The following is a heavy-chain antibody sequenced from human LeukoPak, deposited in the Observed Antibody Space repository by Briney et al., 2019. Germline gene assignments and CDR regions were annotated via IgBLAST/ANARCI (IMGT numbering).Heavy chain of an antibody. CDR2: ISYDGSNK. CDR1: GFTFSSYG. D-gene: IGHD2-2*01. J-gene: IGHJ6*02. Sequence: PGGSLRLSCAASGFTFSSYGMHWVRQAPGKGLEGVAVISYDGSNKYYADSVKGRFTISRDNAKNSLYLQMNSLRAEDTAVYYCARDNQYCSSTSCYYYYYGMDVWGQGTTVTVSS. V-gene: IGHV3-30*03. CDR3: ARDNQYCSSTSCYYYYYGMDV.